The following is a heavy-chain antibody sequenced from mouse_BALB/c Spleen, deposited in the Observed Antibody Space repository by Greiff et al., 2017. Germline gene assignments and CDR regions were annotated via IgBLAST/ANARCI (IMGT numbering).Heavy chain of an antibody. Sequence: QVQLQQPGAELVMPGASVKMSCKASGYTFTDYWMHWVKQRPGQGLEWIGAIDTSDSYTSYNQKFKGKATLTVDESSSTAYMQLSSLTSEDSAVYYCAREITTATPFDYWGQGTTLTVSS. D-gene: IGHD1-2*01. CDR2: IDTSDSYT. J-gene: IGHJ2*01. CDR3: AREITTATPFDY. CDR1: GYTFTDYW. V-gene: IGHV1-69*01.